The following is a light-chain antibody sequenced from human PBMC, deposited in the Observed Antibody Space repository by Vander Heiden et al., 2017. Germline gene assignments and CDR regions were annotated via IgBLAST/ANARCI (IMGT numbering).Light chain of an antibody. CDR2: LNSDGSH. CDR1: SGHSTYA. CDR3: QTWGTGPRV. Sequence: QVVLTQSPSASASLRASVKLTCTLSSGHSTYAIAWHQQQPEKGPRFLMKLNSDGSHTKGDGIPDRFSGSSSGAERYLTISSLQSEDEADYYCQTWGTGPRVFGGGTKLTVL. J-gene: IGLJ3*02. V-gene: IGLV4-69*01.